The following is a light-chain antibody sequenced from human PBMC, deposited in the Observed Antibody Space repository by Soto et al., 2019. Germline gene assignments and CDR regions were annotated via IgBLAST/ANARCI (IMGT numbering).Light chain of an antibody. CDR1: RSNIGAGYD. CDR3: QSYDDSLSGSGV. Sequence: QSVLTQPPSVSGAPGQTVTISCTGSRSNIGAGYDIHWYQFLPGTAPKLLIYSFNKRPSGIPDRFSGSKSGTSASLAITGLQPEDEADYYCQSYDDSLSGSGVFGTGTKLTVL. CDR2: SFN. V-gene: IGLV1-40*01. J-gene: IGLJ1*01.